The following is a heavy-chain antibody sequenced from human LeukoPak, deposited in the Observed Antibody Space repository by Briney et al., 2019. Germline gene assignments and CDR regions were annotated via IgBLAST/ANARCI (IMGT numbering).Heavy chain of an antibody. CDR1: GGSISSYY. V-gene: IGHV4-59*01. CDR3: ARPKVSGWYLGFDY. D-gene: IGHD6-19*01. CDR2: IYYSGST. Sequence: PSETLSLTCTVSGGSISSYYWSWIRQPPGKGLEWIGYIYYSGSTNYNPSLKSRVTISVDTSKNQFSLKPSSVTAADTAVYYCARPKVSGWYLGFDYWGQGTLVTVSS. J-gene: IGHJ4*02.